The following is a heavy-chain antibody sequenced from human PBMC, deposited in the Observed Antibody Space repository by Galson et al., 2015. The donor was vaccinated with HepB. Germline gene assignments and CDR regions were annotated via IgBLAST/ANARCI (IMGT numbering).Heavy chain of an antibody. CDR1: GGTFSSYA. J-gene: IGHJ5*02. CDR2: IIPIFGTA. Sequence: SVKVSCKASGGTFSSYAISWVRQAPGQGLEWIGGIIPIFGTANYAQKFQGRVTITADESTSTAYMELSSLRSEDTAVYYCAREVKGGVTAFSSGWFDPWGQGTLVTVSS. D-gene: IGHD2-21*02. V-gene: IGHV1-69*13. CDR3: AREVKGGVTAFSSGWFDP.